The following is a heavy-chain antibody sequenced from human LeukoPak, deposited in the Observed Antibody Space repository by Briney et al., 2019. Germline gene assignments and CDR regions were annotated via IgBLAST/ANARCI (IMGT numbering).Heavy chain of an antibody. Sequence: GGSLRLSCAASGFTFSSYGMHWVRQAPGKGLEWVAFIRYDGSNKYYADSVKGRFTISRDNSKNTLYLQMNSLRAEDTAVYYCASANYVWGSYRTDAFGIWGQGAMVTVSS. CDR3: ASANYVWGSYRTDAFGI. CDR1: GFTFSSYG. V-gene: IGHV3-30*02. CDR2: IRYDGSNK. D-gene: IGHD3-16*02. J-gene: IGHJ3*02.